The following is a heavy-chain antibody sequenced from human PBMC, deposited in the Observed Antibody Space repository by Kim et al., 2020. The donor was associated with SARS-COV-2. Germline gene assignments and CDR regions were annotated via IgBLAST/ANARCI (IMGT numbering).Heavy chain of an antibody. Sequence: SRVTISVDTSKNQFSLKLSSVTAADTAVYYCARISGITIFGVVITGPCDYWGQGTLVTVSS. CDR3: ARISGITIFGVVITGPCDY. D-gene: IGHD3-3*01. J-gene: IGHJ4*02. V-gene: IGHV4-31*02.